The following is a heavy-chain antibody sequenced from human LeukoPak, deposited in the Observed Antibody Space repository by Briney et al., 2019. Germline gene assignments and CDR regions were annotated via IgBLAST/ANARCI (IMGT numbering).Heavy chain of an antibody. CDR1: GGSISSGGYY. J-gene: IGHJ4*02. D-gene: IGHD6-6*01. Sequence: PSQTLSLTCTVSGGSISSGGYYWSWVRQPPGKGLEWIGYIYHSGSTYYNPSLKSGVTISVDTSKNQFSLELTSVPAADTAVHYCARAPAYRSSAYWGQGTPATVPS. CDR2: IYHSGST. V-gene: IGHV4-30-2*01. CDR3: ARAPAYRSSAY.